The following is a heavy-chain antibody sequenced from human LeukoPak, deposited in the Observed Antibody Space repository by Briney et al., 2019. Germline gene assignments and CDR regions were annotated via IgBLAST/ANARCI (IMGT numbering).Heavy chain of an antibody. J-gene: IGHJ4*02. CDR3: ARERVDYQRLSKRGVYYFDY. CDR1: GGSFSGYY. CDR2: INHSGST. Sequence: MASETLSLTCAVYGGSFSGYYWSWIRQPPGKGLEWIGEINHSGSTNYNPSLKSRVTISVDTSKNQFSLKLSSVTAADTAVYYCARERVDYQRLSKRGVYYFDYWGQGTVVTVSS. V-gene: IGHV4-34*01. D-gene: IGHD2-2*01.